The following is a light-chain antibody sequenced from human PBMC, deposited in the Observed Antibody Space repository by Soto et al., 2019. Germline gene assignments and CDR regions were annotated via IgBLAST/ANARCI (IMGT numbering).Light chain of an antibody. CDR3: AAWDDSLSGHVV. V-gene: IGLV2-14*01. Sequence: QSALTQPASVSGSPGQSITISCTGTSGDIGGYNYVSWYQQHPGKAPKLLISEVTNRPSGVPDRFSGSKSGTSASLAISGLRSEDEADYYCAAWDDSLSGHVVFGGGTKLTVL. CDR1: SGDIGGYNY. CDR2: EVT. J-gene: IGLJ2*01.